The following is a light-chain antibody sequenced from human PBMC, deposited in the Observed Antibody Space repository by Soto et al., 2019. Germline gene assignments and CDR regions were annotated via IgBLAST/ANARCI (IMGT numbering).Light chain of an antibody. V-gene: IGLV1-47*01. CDR1: TSSIGSNY. J-gene: IGLJ2*01. CDR2: RNN. Sequence: QSVLTQPPSASGTPGQRVTISCSGSTSSIGSNYVYWYQQLPGTAPKLLIYRNNQRPSGVPDRFSGSKSGTSASLAISGLRAEEDADYYCAAWDDSLSGVVFGGGTKLTVL. CDR3: AAWDDSLSGVV.